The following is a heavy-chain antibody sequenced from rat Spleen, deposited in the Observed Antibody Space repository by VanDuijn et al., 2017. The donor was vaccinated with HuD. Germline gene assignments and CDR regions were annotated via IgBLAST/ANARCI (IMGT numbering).Heavy chain of an antibody. CDR2: ISTSRGST. CDR3: ARQGNHFWYFDF. CDR1: GFTFSDYN. V-gene: IGHV5-7*01. Sequence: EVQLVESGGGLVQPGRSLKLPCAASGFTFSDYNMAWVRQAPKKGLEWVANISTSRGSTYYRDSVKVRFTVSRDNAKSNLYLQMGSLRSEDPATYYCARQGNHFWYFDFWGPGTMVTVSS. J-gene: IGHJ1*01. D-gene: IGHD4-5*01.